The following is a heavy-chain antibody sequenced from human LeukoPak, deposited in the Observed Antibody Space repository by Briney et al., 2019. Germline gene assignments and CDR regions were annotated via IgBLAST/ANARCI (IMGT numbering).Heavy chain of an antibody. Sequence: PPETLSLTCAVSGGAFSNYFRTWIRQPPGKGLEWIAEINDSGSTTSNSSLRSRVAISLDTSKNQFSLRLTSVTAADTAVYYCARGQYCSTTTCYSARRYFDFWGQGTLVTVSS. CDR2: INDSGST. D-gene: IGHD2-2*01. CDR3: ARGQYCSTTTCYSARRYFDF. V-gene: IGHV4-34*01. CDR1: GGAFSNYF. J-gene: IGHJ4*02.